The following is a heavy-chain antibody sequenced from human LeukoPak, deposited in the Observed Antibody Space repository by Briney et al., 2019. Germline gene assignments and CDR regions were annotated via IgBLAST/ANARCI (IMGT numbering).Heavy chain of an antibody. J-gene: IGHJ4*02. Sequence: GGSLRLSCTVSGSTLSNAWMSWVRQAPGKGLEWVGRIKSKTDGDTTDYAAPVKGRFTISRDDSKDTVYLQMNSLKTEDTAIYYCTRDKLELRQFDYWGQGTLVTVSS. CDR1: GSTLSNAW. V-gene: IGHV3-15*01. CDR2: IKSKTDGDTT. CDR3: TRDKLELRQFDY. D-gene: IGHD1-7*01.